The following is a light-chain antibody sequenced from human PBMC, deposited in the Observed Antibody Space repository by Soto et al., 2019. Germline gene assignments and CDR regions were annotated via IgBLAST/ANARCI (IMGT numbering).Light chain of an antibody. CDR3: QQYGSSHFT. V-gene: IGKV3-20*01. Sequence: EIVLTQSPGTLSLSPGERATLSCRASRSVSSDYLAWYQQKPGQAPRLLVYGASRRATGIPDRFSGSGSGTDFTLTISRLEAEDFAVYYCQQYGSSHFTFGQGTRLEIK. CDR2: GAS. CDR1: RSVSSDY. J-gene: IGKJ5*01.